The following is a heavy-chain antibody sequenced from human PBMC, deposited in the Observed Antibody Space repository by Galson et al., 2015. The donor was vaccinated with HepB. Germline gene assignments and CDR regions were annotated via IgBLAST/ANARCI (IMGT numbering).Heavy chain of an antibody. Sequence: SLRLSCAASGFTFSRYAMTWVRQAPGKGVEWISSITSTGGRTFYTISVKGRFTIPRDNSKNTLLLQLNSLRAEDTAMYFCAKDGIMVANNPYHFHYWGQGTLVTVSS. CDR2: ITSTGGRT. D-gene: IGHD2-15*01. CDR3: AKDGIMVANNPYHFHY. J-gene: IGHJ4*02. V-gene: IGHV3-23*01. CDR1: GFTFSRYA.